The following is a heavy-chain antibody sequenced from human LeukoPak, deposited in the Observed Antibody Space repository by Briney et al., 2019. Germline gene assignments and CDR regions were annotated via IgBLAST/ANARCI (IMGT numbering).Heavy chain of an antibody. J-gene: IGHJ4*02. Sequence: ASVKVSCKASGDTFNNYFLAWVRQAPGQGLEWMGWITPNSGGTNYSQKFHGRVTMTRDTSISTAYMDLSSLTSDDTAIYYCARGSANNGAGPKRAFAYWGQGTLVTVSS. V-gene: IGHV1-2*02. CDR3: ARGSANNGAGPKRAFAY. D-gene: IGHD1/OR15-1a*01. CDR1: GDTFNNYF. CDR2: ITPNSGGT.